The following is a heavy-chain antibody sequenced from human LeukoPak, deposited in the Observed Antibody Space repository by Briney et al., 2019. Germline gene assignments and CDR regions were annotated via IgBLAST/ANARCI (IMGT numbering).Heavy chain of an antibody. J-gene: IGHJ3*02. CDR1: GYSISSGYY. CDR3: ARDQGIPDAFDI. D-gene: IGHD5-18*01. CDR2: IYHSGST. Sequence: SETLSLTCTVSGYSISSGYYWGWIRQPPGKGLEWIGSIYHSGSTYYNPSLKSRVTISVDTSKNQFSLKLSSVTAADTAVYYCARDQGIPDAFDIWGQGTMVTVSS. V-gene: IGHV4-38-2*02.